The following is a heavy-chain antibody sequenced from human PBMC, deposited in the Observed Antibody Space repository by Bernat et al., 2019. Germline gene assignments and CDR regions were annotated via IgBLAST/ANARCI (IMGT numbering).Heavy chain of an antibody. D-gene: IGHD3-16*01. V-gene: IGHV3-7*02. CDR3: VKFGDSYAYDF. CDR2: IKPDGRDT. CDR1: GFSFSSCW. J-gene: IGHJ4*02. Sequence: EVQMVASGGGLVQPGGSLRLSCVASGFSFSSCWMSWVRQAPGKGLEWVAQIKPDGRDTSYVDYLKGRFTISRDNAKNSLHLQMNSLRDEDTAVYFCVKFGDSYAYDFWGQGALVTVSS.